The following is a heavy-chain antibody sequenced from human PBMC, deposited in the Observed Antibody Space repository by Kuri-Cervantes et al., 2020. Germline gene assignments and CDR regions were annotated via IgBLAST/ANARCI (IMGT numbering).Heavy chain of an antibody. CDR1: GYTFSIYG. J-gene: IGHJ5*02. CDR2: ISTYNGAT. CDR3: ARDLNWFDP. Sequence: ASVKVSCKASGYTFSIYGISWVRQAPGQGLEWMGWISTYNGATHYAQKLQGRVTMTTDTSTSTAYMELRSLRSDDTAVYYCARDLNWFDPWGQGTLVTVSS. V-gene: IGHV1-18*01.